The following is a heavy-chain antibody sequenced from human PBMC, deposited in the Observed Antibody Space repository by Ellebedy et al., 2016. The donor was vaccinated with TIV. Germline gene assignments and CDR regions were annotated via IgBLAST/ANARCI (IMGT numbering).Heavy chain of an antibody. CDR2: ISSSSSYI. Sequence: GESLKISCAASGFTFSSYSMNWVRQAPGKGLEWASSISSSSSYIYYADSVKGRFTISRDNAKNSLYLQMNSLRAEDTAVYYCASDLWFGESSINGFDPWGQGTLVTVSS. CDR3: ASDLWFGESSINGFDP. J-gene: IGHJ5*02. CDR1: GFTFSSYS. D-gene: IGHD3-10*01. V-gene: IGHV3-21*01.